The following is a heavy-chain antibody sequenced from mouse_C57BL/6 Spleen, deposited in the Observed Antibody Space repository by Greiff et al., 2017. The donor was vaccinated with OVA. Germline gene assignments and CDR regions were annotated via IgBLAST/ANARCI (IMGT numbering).Heavy chain of an antibody. CDR2: ISDGGSYT. CDR1: GFTFSSYA. Sequence: EVQLVESGGGLVKPGGSLKLSCAASGFTFSSYAMSWVRQTPEKRLEWVATISDGGSYTYYPDNVKGRFTISRDNAKNNLYLQMSHLKSEDTAMYYCARPRDEAMDYWGQGTSVTVSS. V-gene: IGHV5-4*01. CDR3: ARPRDEAMDY. J-gene: IGHJ4*01.